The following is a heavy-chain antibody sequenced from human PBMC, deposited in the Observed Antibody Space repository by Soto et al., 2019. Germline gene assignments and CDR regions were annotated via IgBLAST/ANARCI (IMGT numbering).Heavy chain of an antibody. CDR2: INPNSGNT. V-gene: IGHV1-8*01. CDR1: GSTFTSYD. CDR3: ARKYYYGMDV. Sequence: ASVKVYCKASGSTFTSYDINWVRQATGQGLEWMGWINPNSGNTGYAQKSQGRVTMTRNTSISTAYMELSSLRSEDTAVYYCARKYYYGMDVWGQGTTVTVSS. J-gene: IGHJ6*02.